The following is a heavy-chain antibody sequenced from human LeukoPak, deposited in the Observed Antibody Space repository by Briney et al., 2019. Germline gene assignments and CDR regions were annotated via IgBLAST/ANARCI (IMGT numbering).Heavy chain of an antibody. V-gene: IGHV3-33*06. D-gene: IGHD2-2*01. CDR1: GFTFSSYG. Sequence: GGSLRLSCAASGFTFSSYGMHWVRQAPGKGLEWVAVIWYDGGNKYYADSVKGRFTISRDNSKNTLYLQMNSLRAEDTAVYYCAKDGGVVPAALYYYYMDVWGKGTTVTVSS. J-gene: IGHJ6*03. CDR2: IWYDGGNK. CDR3: AKDGGVVPAALYYYYMDV.